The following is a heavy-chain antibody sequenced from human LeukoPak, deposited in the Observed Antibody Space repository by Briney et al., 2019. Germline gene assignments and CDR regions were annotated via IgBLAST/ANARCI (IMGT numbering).Heavy chain of an antibody. CDR1: GFTFSRYW. CDR2: IKQDGSEK. CDR3: ARALYCSGGSCYSVGFDY. D-gene: IGHD2-15*01. J-gene: IGHJ4*02. V-gene: IGHV3-7*01. Sequence: GGSLRLSCAASGFTFSRYWMSWVRQAPGKGLEWVANIKQDGSEKYYVDSVKGRFTISKDNVKNSLYLQMNSLRAEDTAVYYCARALYCSGGSCYSVGFDYWGQGTLVTVSS.